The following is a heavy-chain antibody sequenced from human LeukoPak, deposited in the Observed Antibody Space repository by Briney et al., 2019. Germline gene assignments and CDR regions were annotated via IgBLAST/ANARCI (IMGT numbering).Heavy chain of an antibody. CDR1: DYTFTSYY. CDR3: ARDILTDDASDI. J-gene: IGHJ3*02. V-gene: IGHV1-2*02. D-gene: IGHD7-27*01. CDR2: INPNSGGT. Sequence: ASVTVSSKPSDYTFTSYYMHWVRQAPGQGLEWMGWINPNSGGTNYAQKFQGRVTMTRDTSISTAYMELSRLTSDDTAVYYCARDILTDDASDIWGQGTMVTVSS.